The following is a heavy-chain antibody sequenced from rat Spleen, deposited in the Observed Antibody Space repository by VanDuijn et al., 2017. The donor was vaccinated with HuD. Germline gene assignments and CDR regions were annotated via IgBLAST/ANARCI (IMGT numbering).Heavy chain of an antibody. D-gene: IGHD1-2*01. CDR2: ISNSGST. CDR3: AMSGYYSSYTRLMDA. J-gene: IGHJ4*01. V-gene: IGHV3-1*01. CDR1: GYSITSNY. Sequence: EVQLQESGPGLVKPSQSLSLTCSVTGYSITSNYWGWIRKFPGNKMEWIGHISNSGSTSYNPSLKSQISITRDTSKNQFFLQVNSVTSEDTATYYCAMSGYYSSYTRLMDAWGQGASVTVSS.